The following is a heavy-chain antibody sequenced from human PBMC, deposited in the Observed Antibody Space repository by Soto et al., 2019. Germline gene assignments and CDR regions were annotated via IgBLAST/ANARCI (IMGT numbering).Heavy chain of an antibody. CDR2: IYYSGST. J-gene: IGHJ4*02. CDR3: ARGHPYYYGSGSYSY. Sequence: NPSETLSLTCTVSGGSISSYYWSWIRQPPGKGLEWIGYIYYSGSTNYNPSLKSRVTISVDTSKNQFSLKLSSVTAADTAVYYCARGHPYYYGSGSYSYWGQGTLVTVSS. CDR1: GGSISSYY. D-gene: IGHD3-10*01. V-gene: IGHV4-59*01.